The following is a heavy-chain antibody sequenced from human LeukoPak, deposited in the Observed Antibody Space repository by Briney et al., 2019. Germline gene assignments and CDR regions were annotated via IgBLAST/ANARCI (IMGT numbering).Heavy chain of an antibody. J-gene: IGHJ6*02. Sequence: GGPLRLSCAASGFTFSSYGMHWVRQAPGKGLEWVAVISYDGSNKYYADSVKGRFTISRDNSKNTLYLQMNSLRAEDTAVYYCARDLWVSVATMRLYYYYGMDVWGQGTTVTVSS. V-gene: IGHV3-30*03. D-gene: IGHD5-12*01. CDR1: GFTFSSYG. CDR2: ISYDGSNK. CDR3: ARDLWVSVATMRLYYYYGMDV.